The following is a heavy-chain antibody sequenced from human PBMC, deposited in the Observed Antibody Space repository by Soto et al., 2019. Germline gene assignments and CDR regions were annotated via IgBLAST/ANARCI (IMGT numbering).Heavy chain of an antibody. J-gene: IGHJ6*02. V-gene: IGHV2-70*01. CDR1: GFSLSTSGMC. D-gene: IGHD2-15*01. CDR3: ARFGSPYYGMDV. CDR2: IDWDDDK. Sequence: ESGPALVNPXQTLTLTCTFSGFSLSTSGMCVSWIRQPPGKALEWLALIDWDDDKYYSTSLKTRLTISKDTSKNQVVLTMTNMDPVDTATYYCARFGSPYYGMDVWGQGTTVTVSS.